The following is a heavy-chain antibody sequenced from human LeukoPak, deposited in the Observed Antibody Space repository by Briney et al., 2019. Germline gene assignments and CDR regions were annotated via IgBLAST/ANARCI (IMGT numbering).Heavy chain of an antibody. CDR1: GGSFSSYF. V-gene: IGHV4-59*13. Sequence: SETLSLTCTVSGGSFSSYFWSWIRQPPGEALEWIGYISYTGSTNYNPSFKSRVIISVDTSKNHVSLKLRSVTAADTAVYYCARGEAVAGQFDYWGQGTLVTVSS. D-gene: IGHD6-19*01. J-gene: IGHJ4*02. CDR2: ISYTGST. CDR3: ARGEAVAGQFDY.